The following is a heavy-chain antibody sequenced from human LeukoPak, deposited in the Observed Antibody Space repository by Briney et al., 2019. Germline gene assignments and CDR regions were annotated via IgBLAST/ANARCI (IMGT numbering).Heavy chain of an antibody. J-gene: IGHJ6*04. Sequence: ASETLSLTCAVSGGSISSSNWWSWVRQPPGKGLEWIGETYHSGSTNYNPSLKSRVTISVDKSKNQFSLKLSSVTAADTAVYYCARTLWFWELLGYYGMDVWGKGTTVTVSS. D-gene: IGHD3-10*01. CDR3: ARTLWFWELLGYYGMDV. CDR2: TYHSGST. V-gene: IGHV4-4*02. CDR1: GGSISSSNW.